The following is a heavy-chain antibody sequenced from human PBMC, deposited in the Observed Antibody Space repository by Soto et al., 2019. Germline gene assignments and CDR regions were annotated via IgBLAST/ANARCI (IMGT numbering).Heavy chain of an antibody. CDR2: INAGNGNT. J-gene: IGHJ6*02. Sequence: ASVKVSCKASGYTFTSYAMHWVRQAPGQRLEWMGWINAGNGNTKYSQKFQGRVTITRDTSANTAYMELSSLRSEDTAVYYCARDGTYCGGDCSPYYYYYGMDVWGQGTTVTVSS. D-gene: IGHD2-21*02. CDR3: ARDGTYCGGDCSPYYYYYGMDV. V-gene: IGHV1-3*01. CDR1: GYTFTSYA.